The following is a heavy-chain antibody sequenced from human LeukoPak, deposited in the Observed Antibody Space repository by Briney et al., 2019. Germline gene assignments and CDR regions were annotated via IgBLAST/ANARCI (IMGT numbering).Heavy chain of an antibody. CDR2: IYQNGNT. D-gene: IGHD6-13*01. CDR1: GGSISSGGYS. V-gene: IGHV4-30-2*01. Sequence: SETLSLTCAVSGGSISSGGYSWSWIRQPPGKGLEWIGYIYQNGNTYYNPSLKSRVTISVDRSKNQFSLDLSSVTAADTAVYYCGRGGIAAAASGIDYWGQGTLVAVSS. J-gene: IGHJ4*02. CDR3: GRGGIAAAASGIDY.